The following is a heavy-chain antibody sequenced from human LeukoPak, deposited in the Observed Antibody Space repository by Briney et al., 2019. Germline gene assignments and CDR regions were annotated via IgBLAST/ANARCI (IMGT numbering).Heavy chain of an antibody. V-gene: IGHV1-2*02. CDR1: GYTFTAYY. Sequence: ASVKVSCKGSGYTFTAYYMHWVRQAPGQGLEWMGWIDPNSGGTTYAQKFQGRVTMTRDTSISTAYMELSSLRSDYTAVYFCTREDYWGQGTLVTVSS. CDR3: TREDY. J-gene: IGHJ4*02. CDR2: IDPNSGGT.